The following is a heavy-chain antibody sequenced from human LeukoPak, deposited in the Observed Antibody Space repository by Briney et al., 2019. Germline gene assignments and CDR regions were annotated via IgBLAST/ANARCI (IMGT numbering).Heavy chain of an antibody. Sequence: SETLSLTCTVSGGSISSYYWSWIRQPAGKGLEWIGRIYTGGSTNYNPSLKSRVTMSVDTSKNQFSLKLSSVTAADTAVYYCASGTTVTTNWYFDLWRRGTLVTVSS. D-gene: IGHD4-17*01. CDR3: ASGTTVTTNWYFDL. J-gene: IGHJ2*01. CDR1: GGSISSYY. V-gene: IGHV4-4*07. CDR2: IYTGGST.